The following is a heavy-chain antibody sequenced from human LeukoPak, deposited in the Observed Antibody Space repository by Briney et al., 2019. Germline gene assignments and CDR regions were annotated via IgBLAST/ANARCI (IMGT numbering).Heavy chain of an antibody. D-gene: IGHD5-18*01. Sequence: GGSLRLSCTASGFTFSINDMHWVRQATGKGLEWVSGVGTVGDKYYADSVKGRFIIPREDAKNSVYLQMNSLRAGDTAAYYCARGGKTAMADYWGQGTLVTVSS. CDR2: VGTVGDK. V-gene: IGHV3-13*01. CDR3: ARGGKTAMADY. CDR1: GFTFSIND. J-gene: IGHJ4*02.